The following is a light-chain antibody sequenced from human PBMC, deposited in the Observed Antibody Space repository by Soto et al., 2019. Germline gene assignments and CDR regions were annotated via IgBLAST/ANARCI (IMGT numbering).Light chain of an antibody. CDR2: KAS. J-gene: IGKJ1*01. V-gene: IGKV2-30*01. Sequence: DVVMTQSPLSLPVTLGQPASISCRSSQSLLYSDGNAYLNWFQQRPGQSPRRLIDKASNRDSGVTDRFSGSGSGTDFTLQINRVEAEDVGLYYCMQGTHCPPTVGRGTRVELK. CDR3: MQGTHCPPT. CDR1: QSLLYSDGNAY.